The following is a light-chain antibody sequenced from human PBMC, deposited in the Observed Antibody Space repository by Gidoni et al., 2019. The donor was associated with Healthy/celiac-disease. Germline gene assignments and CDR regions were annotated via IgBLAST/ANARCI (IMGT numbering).Light chain of an antibody. V-gene: IGKV1-12*01. CDR3: QQANSFPLT. CDR1: QGVGNW. Sequence: DIKMAHSPSSVSASVGDRVTITCRASQGVGNWLAWYQHKPGKAPKVLIYAASSLQSGVPSRFSGSGSGTDFTLTISSLQPEDFATYYCQQANSFPLTFGGGTKVEI. CDR2: AAS. J-gene: IGKJ4*01.